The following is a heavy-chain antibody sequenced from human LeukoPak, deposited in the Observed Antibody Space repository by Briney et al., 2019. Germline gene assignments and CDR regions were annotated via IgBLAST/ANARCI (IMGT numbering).Heavy chain of an antibody. J-gene: IGHJ5*02. CDR1: GYTFTSYG. V-gene: IGHV1-2*02. Sequence: GASVKVSCKASGYTFTSYGISWVRQAPGQGLEWMGWINPNSGGTNYAQKFQGRVTMTRDTSISTAYMELSRLRSDDTAVYYCASHYYDSSGYRIQNWFDPWGQGTLVTVSS. D-gene: IGHD3-22*01. CDR2: INPNSGGT. CDR3: ASHYYDSSGYRIQNWFDP.